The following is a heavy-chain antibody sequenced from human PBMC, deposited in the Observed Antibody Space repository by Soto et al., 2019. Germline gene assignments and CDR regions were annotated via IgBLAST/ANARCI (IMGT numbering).Heavy chain of an antibody. CDR1: GGSFSGYY. CDR2: INHSGST. CDR3: ARNKHWLPDY. J-gene: IGHJ4*02. D-gene: IGHD6-19*01. V-gene: IGHV4-34*01. Sequence: SETLSLTCAVYGGSFSGYYWSWIRQPPGKGLEWIGEINHSGSTNYNPSLKSRVTISVDTSKNQFSLKLSSVTAADTAVYYCARNKHWLPDYWRQGTLVTVSS.